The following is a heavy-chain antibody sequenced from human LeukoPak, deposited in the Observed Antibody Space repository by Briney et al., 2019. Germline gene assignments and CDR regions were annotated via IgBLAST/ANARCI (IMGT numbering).Heavy chain of an antibody. J-gene: IGHJ5*02. CDR3: ARDPRLNWFDP. V-gene: IGHV4-38-2*02. CDR2: IYHSGST. CDR1: GYSISSGYY. Sequence: SETLSLTCAVSGYSISSGYYWGWIRQPPGKGLDWIGSIYHSGSTYYNPSLKSRVTISVDTSKNQFSLKLSSMTAADTAVCYCARDPRLNWFDPWGQGTLVTVSS.